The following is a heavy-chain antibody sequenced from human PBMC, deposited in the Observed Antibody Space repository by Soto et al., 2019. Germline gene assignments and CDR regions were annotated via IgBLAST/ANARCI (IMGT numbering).Heavy chain of an antibody. CDR1: GGSNNTYNLF. J-gene: IGHJ4*02. CDR3: ARVNVTLDF. Sequence: QLQLQESGPGLVGPSETLSLTCTVSGGSNNTYNLFWAWVRQPPGKGLEWIASIHYGGNAYYSPSLTTRVTISRDTSKNRVSLELRSVTAADTAVYYCARVNVTLDFWGQGTLVTVSS. D-gene: IGHD2-21*02. CDR2: IHYGGNA. V-gene: IGHV4-39*01.